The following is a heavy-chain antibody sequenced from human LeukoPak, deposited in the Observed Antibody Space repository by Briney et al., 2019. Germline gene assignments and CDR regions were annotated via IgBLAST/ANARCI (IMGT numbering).Heavy chain of an antibody. CDR1: GFTFSNYW. CDR2: IYVDGRTT. V-gene: IGHV3-74*01. CDR3: IRDFRSADL. Sequence: GGSLRLSCVASGFTFSNYWMHWVCQPPGKGLVWVSRIYVDGRTTNYADSVKGRFTISRDNAKNTVYLEMNSLSVEDTATYYCIRDFRSADLWGQGTLVTVTS. J-gene: IGHJ5*02.